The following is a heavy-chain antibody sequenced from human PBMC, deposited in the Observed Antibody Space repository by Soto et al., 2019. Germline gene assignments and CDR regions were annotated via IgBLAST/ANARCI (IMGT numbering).Heavy chain of an antibody. V-gene: IGHV1-3*01. Sequence: QVQLVQSGAEVKKPGASVKVSCKASGYTFTSYAMHWVRQAPGQRLEWMGWINAGNGNTKYSQKFQGRVTITRDTSASTAYMELSSLRSEDTAVYYCARELYGGGYGSGADYWGQGTLVTVSS. D-gene: IGHD1-26*01. CDR3: ARELYGGGYGSGADY. CDR2: INAGNGNT. CDR1: GYTFTSYA. J-gene: IGHJ4*02.